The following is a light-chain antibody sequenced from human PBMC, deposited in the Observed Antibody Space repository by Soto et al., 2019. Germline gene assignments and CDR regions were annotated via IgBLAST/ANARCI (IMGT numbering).Light chain of an antibody. Sequence: EVVMTQSPATLSVSPGERATFSCRASQSVTSNLAWYQKKPGQAPRLLIYGASTRATGIPARFSGSGSGTEFTLTISSLQSEDFAVYYCQQYNNWPPHTCGKGTKLEIK. CDR1: QSVTSN. CDR3: QQYNNWPPHT. J-gene: IGKJ2*01. CDR2: GAS. V-gene: IGKV3-15*01.